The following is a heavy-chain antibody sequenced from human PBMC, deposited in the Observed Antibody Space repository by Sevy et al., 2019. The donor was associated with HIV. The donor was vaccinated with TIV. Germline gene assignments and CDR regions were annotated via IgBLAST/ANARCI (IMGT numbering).Heavy chain of an antibody. Sequence: ASVKVSCKASGYTFTSYGISWVRQAPGQGLEWMGWISAYNGNTNYAQKLQGRVTMTTDTSTSTAYMELRSLRSDDTAVYYCARDIGSGYSDERRYYYYYGMDVWGQGTTVTVSS. CDR1: GYTFTSYG. D-gene: IGHD4-17*01. CDR3: ARDIGSGYSDERRYYYYYGMDV. CDR2: ISAYNGNT. J-gene: IGHJ6*02. V-gene: IGHV1-18*01.